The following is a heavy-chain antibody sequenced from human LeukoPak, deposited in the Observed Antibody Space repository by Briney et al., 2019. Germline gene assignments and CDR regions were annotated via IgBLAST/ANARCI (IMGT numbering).Heavy chain of an antibody. CDR2: IYYSGST. D-gene: IGHD5-18*01. CDR1: GGSISSSSYY. Sequence: SETLSLTCTVSGGSISSSSYYWGWIRQPPGKGLEWIGSIYYSGSTYYNPSPKSRVTISVDTSKNQFSLKLSSVTAADTAVYYCARPGPSGGVDTALISAFDIWGQGTMVTVSS. J-gene: IGHJ3*02. CDR3: ARPGPSGGVDTALISAFDI. V-gene: IGHV4-39*01.